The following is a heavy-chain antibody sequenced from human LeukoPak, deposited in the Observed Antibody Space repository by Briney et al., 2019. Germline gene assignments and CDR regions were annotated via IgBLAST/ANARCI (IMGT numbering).Heavy chain of an antibody. V-gene: IGHV3-23*01. CDR3: ARDHDHAFDY. Sequence: GGSLRLSCAASGFSFRKYGMSWVRQTPGRGLEWISSITSSGDKTHYADSVKGRFTISRDNGRNSLSLQMNGLGDEDTAVYYCARDHDHAFDYWGQGILVTVSS. J-gene: IGHJ4*02. CDR1: GFSFRKYG. D-gene: IGHD3-16*01. CDR2: ITSSGDKT.